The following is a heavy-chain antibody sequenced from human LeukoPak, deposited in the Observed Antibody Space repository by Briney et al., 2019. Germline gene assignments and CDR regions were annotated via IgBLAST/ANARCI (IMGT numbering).Heavy chain of an antibody. V-gene: IGHV5-51*01. CDR3: ARLSIAAAGTISVGDY. CDR2: IYPGDSDT. D-gene: IGHD6-13*01. Sequence: GESLKISCKGSGYSFTSYWIGWVRQMPGKGLEWMGIIYPGDSDTRYSPSFQGQVTISADKSISTAYLQWSSLKASDTAMYHCARLSIAAAGTISVGDYWGQGTLVTVSS. J-gene: IGHJ4*02. CDR1: GYSFTSYW.